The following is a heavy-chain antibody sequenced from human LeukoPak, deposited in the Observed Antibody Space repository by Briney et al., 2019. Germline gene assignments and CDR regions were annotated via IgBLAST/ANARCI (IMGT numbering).Heavy chain of an antibody. J-gene: IGHJ6*03. CDR3: TTDRYSSSIYLTYYYYYYMDV. CDR1: GFTFSNAW. D-gene: IGHD6-13*01. CDR2: IKSKTDGGTT. Sequence: PGGSLRLSCAASGFTFSNAWMSWVRQAPGKGLEWVGRIKSKTDGGTTDYAAPVKGRFTISGDDSKNTLYLQMNSLKTEDTAVYYCTTDRYSSSIYLTYYYYYYMDVWGKGTTVTISS. V-gene: IGHV3-15*01.